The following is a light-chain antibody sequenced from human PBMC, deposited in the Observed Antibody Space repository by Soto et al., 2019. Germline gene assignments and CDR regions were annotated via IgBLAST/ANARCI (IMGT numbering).Light chain of an antibody. J-gene: IGKJ1*01. V-gene: IGKV3-15*01. CDR1: QSVSSN. CDR2: GAS. Sequence: EIVMTQSPATLSVSPGERATLSCRASQSVSSNVAWYQQIHGQTPRLLIYGASTRATTIPVRLSGSGYGTELTITISNIKYEDFEVYHCQQYDKWPRTFGQGTKVDIK. CDR3: QQYDKWPRT.